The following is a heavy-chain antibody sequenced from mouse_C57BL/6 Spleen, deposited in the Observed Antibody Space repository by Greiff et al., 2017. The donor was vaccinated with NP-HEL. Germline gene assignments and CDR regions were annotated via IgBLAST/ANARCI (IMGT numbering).Heavy chain of an antibody. J-gene: IGHJ1*03. V-gene: IGHV1-15*01. CDR1: GYTFTDYE. Sequence: VKLQQSGAELVRPGASVTLSCKASGYTFTDYEMHWVKQTPVHGLEWIGAIDPETGGTAYNQKFKGKAILTADQSSSTDYMELRRLTSEDSAVYYCTGLDGYYGSSYGYWYFDVWGTGTTVTVSS. D-gene: IGHD1-1*01. CDR3: TGLDGYYGSSYGYWYFDV. CDR2: IDPETGGT.